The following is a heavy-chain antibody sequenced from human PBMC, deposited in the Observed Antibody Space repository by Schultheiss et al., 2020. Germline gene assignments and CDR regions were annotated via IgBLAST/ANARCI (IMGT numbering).Heavy chain of an antibody. D-gene: IGHD6-19*01. CDR1: GGSISSYY. Sequence: SETLSLTCTVSGGSISSYYWSWIRQPPGKGLEWIGYIYYSGSTNYNPSLKSRVTISVDTSKNQFSLKLSSVTAADTAVYYCARLRIAVAVYYFDYWGQGTLVTSPQ. CDR3: ARLRIAVAVYYFDY. J-gene: IGHJ4*02. CDR2: IYYSGST. V-gene: IGHV4-59*08.